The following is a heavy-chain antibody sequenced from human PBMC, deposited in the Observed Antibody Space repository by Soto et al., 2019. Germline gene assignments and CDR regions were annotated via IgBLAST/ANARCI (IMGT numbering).Heavy chain of an antibody. CDR3: ARVSRWGSGYDH. V-gene: IGHV4-61*01. D-gene: IGHD3-22*01. Sequence: QVQLQESGPGLVKPSETLSLTCTVSGDSVNIGSYYWSWIRQPPGKGLEWIGYIYYTGTTNYNPSLKSRVTISGDTSKNQFSLKLSSGTAADTAMYYCARVSRWGSGYDHWGQGTLVTVSS. J-gene: IGHJ5*02. CDR2: IYYTGTT. CDR1: GDSVNIGSYY.